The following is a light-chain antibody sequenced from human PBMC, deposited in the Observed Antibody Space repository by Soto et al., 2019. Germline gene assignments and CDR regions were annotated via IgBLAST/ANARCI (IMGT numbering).Light chain of an antibody. Sequence: EIVLTQSPGTLSLSPGERATLSCRASQIVGGDTLAWFQQRPGQAPRLVIYGASNRAAGIPDRFSGSGSGTDFTLTVSRLEPEDFAMYYCQQYHWAPDTFGQGTQLEIK. CDR2: GAS. CDR1: QIVGGDT. J-gene: IGKJ5*01. V-gene: IGKV3-20*01. CDR3: QQYHWAPDT.